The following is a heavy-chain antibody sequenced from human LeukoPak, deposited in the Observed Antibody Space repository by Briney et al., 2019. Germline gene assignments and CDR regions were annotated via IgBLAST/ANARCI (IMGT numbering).Heavy chain of an antibody. CDR2: ISYDGSNK. CDR3: AKELRGEGYFDY. CDR1: GFTFSSYG. V-gene: IGHV3-30*18. J-gene: IGHJ4*02. D-gene: IGHD3-16*01. Sequence: GGSLRLSCAASGFTFSSYGMHWVRQASGKGLEWVAVISYDGSNKYYADSVKGRFTISRDNSKNTLYLQMNSLRAEDTAVYYCAKELRGEGYFDYWGQGTLVTVSS.